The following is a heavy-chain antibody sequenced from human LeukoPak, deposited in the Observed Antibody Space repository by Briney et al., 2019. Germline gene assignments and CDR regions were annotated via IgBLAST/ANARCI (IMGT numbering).Heavy chain of an antibody. CDR2: ISAYNGNT. J-gene: IGHJ4*02. D-gene: IGHD3-10*01. CDR1: GYTFTSYG. V-gene: IGHV1-18*01. Sequence: ASVKVSCKASGYTFTSYGISRVRQAPGQGLEWMGWISAYNGNTNYAQKLQGRVTMTTDTSASTAYMELSSLRSEDTAVYYCARGLYYYGSGSYYAFDYWGQGTLVTVSS. CDR3: ARGLYYYGSGSYYAFDY.